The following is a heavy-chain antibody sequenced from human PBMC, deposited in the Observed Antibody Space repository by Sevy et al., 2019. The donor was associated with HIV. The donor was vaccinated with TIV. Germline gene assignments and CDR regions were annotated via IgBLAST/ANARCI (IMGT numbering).Heavy chain of an antibody. J-gene: IGHJ6*02. Sequence: GGSLRLSCAASGFTFSSYWMSWVRQAPGKGLEWVANIKQDGSEKYYVDSVKGRFTISRDNAKNSLYLQMNSLRAEDTAVYYCAGELRQSGYQLLVYYYYGMDVWGQGTTVTVSS. CDR3: AGELRQSGYQLLVYYYYGMDV. CDR1: GFTFSSYW. D-gene: IGHD2-2*01. CDR2: IKQDGSEK. V-gene: IGHV3-7*01.